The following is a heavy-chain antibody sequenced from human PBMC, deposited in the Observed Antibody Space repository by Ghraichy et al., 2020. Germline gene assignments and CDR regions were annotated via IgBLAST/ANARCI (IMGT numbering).Heavy chain of an antibody. CDR3: ARRAPRGYSYGKNWFDP. Sequence: SQTLSLTCAVYGGSFSGYYWSWIRQPPGKGLEWIGEINHSGSTNYNLSLKSRVTISVDTSKNQFSLKLSSVTAADTAVYYCARRAPRGYSYGKNWFDPWGQGTLVTVSS. J-gene: IGHJ5*02. CDR2: INHSGST. CDR1: GGSFSGYY. D-gene: IGHD5-18*01. V-gene: IGHV4-34*01.